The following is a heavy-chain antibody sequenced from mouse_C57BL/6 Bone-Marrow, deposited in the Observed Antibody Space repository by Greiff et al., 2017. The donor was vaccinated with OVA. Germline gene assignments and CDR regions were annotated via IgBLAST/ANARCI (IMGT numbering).Heavy chain of an antibody. CDR2: IYPGDGDT. J-gene: IGHJ3*01. CDR3: AREDLFAY. CDR1: GYAFSSYW. Sequence: VKLVESGAELVKPGASVKISCKASGYAFSSYWMNWVKQRPGKGLEWIGQIYPGDGDTNYNGKFKGKATLTADKSSSTAYMQLSSLTSEDSAVYFCAREDLFAYWGQGTLVTVSA. V-gene: IGHV1-80*01.